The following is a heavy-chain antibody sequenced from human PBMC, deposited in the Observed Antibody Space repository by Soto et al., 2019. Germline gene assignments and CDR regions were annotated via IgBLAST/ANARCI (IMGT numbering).Heavy chain of an antibody. J-gene: IGHJ4*02. CDR2: FDPDDGER. D-gene: IGHD5-18*01. Sequence: ASVKVSCKVSGYTLSKLSFHWVRQAPGKGLEWMATFDPDDGERNYAQKFQGRVTMTEDTSTDTAYMEVSSLKSEDTAVYYCATALCRVEDTFGLWGQGTLVTVSS. V-gene: IGHV1-24*01. CDR1: GYTLSKLS. CDR3: ATALCRVEDTFGL.